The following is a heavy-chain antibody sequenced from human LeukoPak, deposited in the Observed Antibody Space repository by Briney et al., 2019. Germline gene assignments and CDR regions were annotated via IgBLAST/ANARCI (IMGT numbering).Heavy chain of an antibody. CDR2: INPNSGGT. CDR1: GYTFTGYY. V-gene: IGHV1-2*04. J-gene: IGHJ4*02. CDR3: ARGLQIEVATTPFDY. Sequence: ASVNVSCKASGYTFTGYYMHWVRQAPGQGLEWMGWINPNSGGTNYAQKFQGWVTMTRDTSISTAYMELSRLRSDDTAVYYCARGLQIEVATTPFDYWGQGTLVTVSS. D-gene: IGHD5-24*01.